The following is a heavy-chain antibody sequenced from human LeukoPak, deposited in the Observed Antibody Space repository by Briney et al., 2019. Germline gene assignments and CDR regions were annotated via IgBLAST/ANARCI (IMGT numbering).Heavy chain of an antibody. D-gene: IGHD3-10*01. V-gene: IGHV3-7*01. J-gene: IGHJ4*02. CDR2: INEDGSEK. CDR3: VRGRGWYFDY. CDR1: GFIFNSYW. Sequence: GGSLRLSCAASGFIFNSYWMSWVRQAPGKGLEWVANINEDGSEKYYVDSVKGRFTISRDNAKNSLYLQMNSLRVEDTAVYYCVRGRGWYFDYWGQGILVTVSS.